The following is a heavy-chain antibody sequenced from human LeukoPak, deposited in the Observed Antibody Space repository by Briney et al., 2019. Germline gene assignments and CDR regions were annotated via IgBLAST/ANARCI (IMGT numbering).Heavy chain of an antibody. D-gene: IGHD3-3*01. Sequence: SETLSLTCTVSGYSISSGYYWGWIRPPPGKGLEWNGSIYYSGSTYYNPSLKRRVTISVDTSKNQFSLKLSSVTAPDTAVYYCARVKRITIFGVVKMWFDPWGQGTLVSVSS. CDR1: GYSISSGYY. J-gene: IGHJ5*02. CDR3: ARVKRITIFGVVKMWFDP. V-gene: IGHV4-38-2*02. CDR2: IYYSGST.